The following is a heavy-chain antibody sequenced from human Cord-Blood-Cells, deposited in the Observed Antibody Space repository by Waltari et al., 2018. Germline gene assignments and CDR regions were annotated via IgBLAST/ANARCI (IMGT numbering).Heavy chain of an antibody. CDR2: IYYSGST. CDR1: GGSISSSSYY. J-gene: IGHJ4*02. Sequence: LQLQESGPGLVKPSEPLSLTCPVSGGSISSSSYYWGWIRQPPGKGLEWIGSIYYSGSTYYNPSLKSRVTISVDTSKNQFSLKLSSVTAADTAVYYCARRGRDSGSYYFDYWGQGTLVTVSS. D-gene: IGHD1-26*01. CDR3: ARRGRDSGSYYFDY. V-gene: IGHV4-39*07.